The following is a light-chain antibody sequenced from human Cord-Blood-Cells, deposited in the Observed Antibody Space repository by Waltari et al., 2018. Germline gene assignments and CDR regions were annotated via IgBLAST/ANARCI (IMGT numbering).Light chain of an antibody. CDR3: QQYNSYPLT. CDR2: GAS. V-gene: IGKV1-16*02. J-gene: IGKJ5*01. Sequence: DIQVTQSPSSLSASVGNRVPLTCRASQGISNYLAWYQQKPGKAPKSLIYGASSRQSGVPSKFSGSGSGTDFTLTISSLQSEDFATYYCQQYNSYPLTFGQGTRLEIK. CDR1: QGISNY.